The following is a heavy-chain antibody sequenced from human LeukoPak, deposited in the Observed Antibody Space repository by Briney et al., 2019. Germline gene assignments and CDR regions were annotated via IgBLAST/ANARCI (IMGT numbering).Heavy chain of an antibody. J-gene: IGHJ4*02. CDR2: INPSGGST. V-gene: IGHV1-46*01. D-gene: IGHD4-17*01. CDR3: ARDGSNGDWPGHFDY. Sequence: GASVKVSCKASGYTFTSYYMHWVRQAPGQGLEWMGIINPSGGSTSYAQKFQGRVTMTRDTSTSTVYMELSSLRSEDTAVYYCARDGSNGDWPGHFDYWGQGTLVTVSS. CDR1: GYTFTSYY.